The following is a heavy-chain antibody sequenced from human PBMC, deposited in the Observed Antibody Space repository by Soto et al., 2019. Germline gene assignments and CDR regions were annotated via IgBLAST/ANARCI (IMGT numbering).Heavy chain of an antibody. J-gene: IGHJ4*02. CDR1: GYTFSNFG. V-gene: IGHV1-18*04. CDR2: ITPYNGNA. Sequence: QVQLVQSGAEVENPGASVKVSCKASGYTFSNFGINWVRQAPGQGLEWLGWITPYNGNANYAQKHQNRLTITTDTSTKTAYLHLMSLRSDDTAVYFCARDRMYSGAHHDYWGQGTLVTVSS. CDR3: ARDRMYSGAHHDY. D-gene: IGHD1-26*01.